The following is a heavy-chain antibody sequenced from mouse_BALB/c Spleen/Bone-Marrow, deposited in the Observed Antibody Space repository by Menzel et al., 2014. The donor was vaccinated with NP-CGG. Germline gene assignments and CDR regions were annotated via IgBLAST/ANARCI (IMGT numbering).Heavy chain of an antibody. Sequence: EVKVVESGGGLVQPGGSLRLSCATSGLTFTDYYMSWVRQPPGKALEWLGFIRNKANGCTTEYSASVKGRFTISRDNSQSILYLQMNTLRAEDSATYYCARDYYGFFAYWGQGTLVTVSA. CDR1: GLTFTDYY. CDR3: ARDYYGFFAY. V-gene: IGHV7-3*02. J-gene: IGHJ3*01. D-gene: IGHD1-2*01. CDR2: IRNKANGCTT.